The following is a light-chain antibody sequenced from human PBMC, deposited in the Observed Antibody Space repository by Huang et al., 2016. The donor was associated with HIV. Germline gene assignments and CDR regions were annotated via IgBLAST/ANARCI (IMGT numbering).Light chain of an antibody. Sequence: QLTQSPSSLSASVGERVTITCRASQGISNTLDWYQQKPGKAPKLLIYDASSLRTGAPSRFSGSGSGTDFTLTISSLEPEDCATYYCQQVNHDPLTFGGGTKVEIE. CDR3: QQVNHDPLT. J-gene: IGKJ4*01. CDR1: QGISNT. V-gene: IGKV1D-13*01. CDR2: DAS.